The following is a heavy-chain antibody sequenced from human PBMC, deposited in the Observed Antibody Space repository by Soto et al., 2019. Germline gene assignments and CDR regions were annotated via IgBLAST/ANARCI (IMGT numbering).Heavy chain of an antibody. J-gene: IGHJ5*02. CDR3: ARDHFYGTGTTYGHNWFDP. D-gene: IGHD3-10*01. CDR1: GFTFSNYG. CDR2: IWFDGSHD. V-gene: IGHV3-33*01. Sequence: GSLRRSCAASGFTFSNYGMHWVRQAPVKGLEWVAVIWFDGSHDYYADSVKGRFTISRDNSKNSLYLQMNSLRGEDTAVYYCARDHFYGTGTTYGHNWFDPWGQGTPVTVSS.